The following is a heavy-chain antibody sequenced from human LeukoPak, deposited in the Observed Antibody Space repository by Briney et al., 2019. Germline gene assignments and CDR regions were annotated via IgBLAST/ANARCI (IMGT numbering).Heavy chain of an antibody. V-gene: IGHV3-21*01. CDR1: GFIFSSYS. CDR3: ARGEEQLEGDYDY. Sequence: GGSLRLSCAASGFIFSSYSMNSVRQAPGKGLEWVSSISSSSSYIYYADSVKGRFTISRYNAKNSLYLQMNSLRAVDTAVYYSARGEEQLEGDYDYWGQGTLVTVSS. CDR2: ISSSSSYI. J-gene: IGHJ4*02. D-gene: IGHD6-6*01.